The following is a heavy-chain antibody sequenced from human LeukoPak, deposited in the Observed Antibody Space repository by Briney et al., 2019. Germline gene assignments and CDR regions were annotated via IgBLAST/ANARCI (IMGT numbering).Heavy chain of an antibody. CDR3: ARDHTGWFDP. V-gene: IGHV3-64*01. CDR1: GFAFSSYA. Sequence: GGSLRLSCAASGFAFSSYAMHWVRQAPGKGLEYVSAISSNGDSSYYANSVKGRFTISRDNSKNTLYLQMGSLRAEDMAVYYCARDHTGWFDPWGQGTLVTVSS. J-gene: IGHJ5*02. CDR2: ISSNGDSS. D-gene: IGHD2-8*02.